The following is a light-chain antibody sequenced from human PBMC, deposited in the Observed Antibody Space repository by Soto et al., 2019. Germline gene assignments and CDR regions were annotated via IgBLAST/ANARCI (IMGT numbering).Light chain of an antibody. CDR1: SSNIGNNY. CDR3: GTWDSSLSAGV. CDR2: ENN. Sequence: QSVLTQPPSVSAAPGQKVTLSCSGSSSNIGNNYVSWYQQRPGTAPKLLIYENNKRPSGIPDRFSGSKSGTSATLGITGLQTGDEADYYCGTWDSSLSAGVFGGGTKLTVL. V-gene: IGLV1-51*02. J-gene: IGLJ2*01.